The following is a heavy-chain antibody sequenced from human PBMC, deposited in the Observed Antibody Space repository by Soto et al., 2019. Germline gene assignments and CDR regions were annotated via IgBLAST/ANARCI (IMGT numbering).Heavy chain of an antibody. CDR1: GFTFSSSE. CDR2: IHPSGQPI. Sequence: EVQLVESGGGLIQPGGSLRLSCAASGFTFSSSEMYWVRQAPGKGLEWVSYIHPSGQPIFYADSVKGRFTISRDNAKNSLYLQTSGLRAEDSAVYYCARRASRWGQGTMVTVSS. J-gene: IGHJ3*01. V-gene: IGHV3-48*03. CDR3: ARRASR. D-gene: IGHD1-26*01.